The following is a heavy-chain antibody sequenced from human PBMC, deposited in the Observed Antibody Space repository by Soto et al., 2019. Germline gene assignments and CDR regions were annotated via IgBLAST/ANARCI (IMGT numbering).Heavy chain of an antibody. Sequence: ASVKVSCKASGYTFTSYAMHWVRQAPGQRLEWMGWINAGNGNTKYSQKFQGRVTITRDTSASTAYMELSSLRSEDTAVYYCARDREMATRVYYFDSWGQGTLVTV. CDR1: GYTFTSYA. CDR3: ARDREMATRVYYFDS. V-gene: IGHV1-3*01. CDR2: INAGNGNT. D-gene: IGHD5-12*01. J-gene: IGHJ4*02.